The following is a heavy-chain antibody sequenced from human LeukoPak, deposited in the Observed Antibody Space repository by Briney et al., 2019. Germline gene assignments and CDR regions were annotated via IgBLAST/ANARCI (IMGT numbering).Heavy chain of an antibody. V-gene: IGHV1-3*03. CDR1: GGTFSSYA. CDR3: ARDHIAAAGTGLVDY. Sequence: ASVKVSCKASGGTFSSYAISWVRQAPGQGLEWMGWINAGNGNTKYSQEFQGRVTITRDTSASTAYMELSSLRSEDMAVYYCARDHIAAAGTGLVDYWGQGTLVTVSS. D-gene: IGHD6-13*01. CDR2: INAGNGNT. J-gene: IGHJ4*02.